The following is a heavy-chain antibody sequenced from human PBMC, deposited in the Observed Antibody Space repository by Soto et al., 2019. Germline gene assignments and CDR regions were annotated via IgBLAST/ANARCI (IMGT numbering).Heavy chain of an antibody. J-gene: IGHJ4*02. Sequence: EVRLVESGGDLVKSGGSLRLSCVGSGFLFRNYEMNWVRQAPGKGLEWLAHISTTGGHVSESDSVKGRFTISRDNTKHTLYLQMTSLRTDDTGFYYCVSHPHWARPFESLGQGALVNVSS. CDR3: VSHPHWARPFES. CDR2: ISTTGGHV. CDR1: GFLFRNYE. D-gene: IGHD7-27*01. V-gene: IGHV3-48*03.